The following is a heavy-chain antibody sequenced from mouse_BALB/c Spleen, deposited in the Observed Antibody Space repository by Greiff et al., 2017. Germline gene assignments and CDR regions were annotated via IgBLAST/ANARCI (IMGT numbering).Heavy chain of an antibody. J-gene: IGHJ3*01. CDR1: GFTFSSYA. V-gene: IGHV5-12-2*01. CDR2: ISNGGGST. Sequence: EVKLVESGGGLVKPGGSLKLSCAASGFTFSSYAMSWVRQTPEKRLEWVAYISNGGGSTYYPDTVKGRFTISRDKAKNTLYLQMSSLKSEDTAMYYCARHRGMISAWFAYWGQGTLVTVSA. D-gene: IGHD2-4*01. CDR3: ARHRGMISAWFAY.